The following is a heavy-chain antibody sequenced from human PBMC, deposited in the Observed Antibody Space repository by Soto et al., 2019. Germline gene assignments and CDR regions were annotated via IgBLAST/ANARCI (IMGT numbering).Heavy chain of an antibody. J-gene: IGHJ4*02. Sequence: QVQLVQSGAEVKKPGSSVKVSCKASGGTFSSYAISWVRQAPGQGLEWMGGIIPIFGTANYAQKFQGRVTITADESTSTAYMELSSLRSEDTAVYYCARDHRETYYYDSSGYYGFDYWGQGTLVTVSS. CDR3: ARDHRETYYYDSSGYYGFDY. V-gene: IGHV1-69*01. CDR1: GGTFSSYA. D-gene: IGHD3-22*01. CDR2: IIPIFGTA.